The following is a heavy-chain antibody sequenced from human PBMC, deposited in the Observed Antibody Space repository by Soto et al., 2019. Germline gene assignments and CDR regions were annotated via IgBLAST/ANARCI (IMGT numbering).Heavy chain of an antibody. CDR2: IYTSGST. D-gene: IGHD6-13*01. Sequence: PSETLSLTCTVSGGSISSYYWSWIRQPAGKGLEWIGRIYTSGSTNYNPSLKSRVTMSVDTSKNQFSLKLSSVTAADTAVYYCARDIREAAAFSFDYWGQGTLVTVSS. J-gene: IGHJ4*02. CDR3: ARDIREAAAFSFDY. V-gene: IGHV4-4*07. CDR1: GGSISSYY.